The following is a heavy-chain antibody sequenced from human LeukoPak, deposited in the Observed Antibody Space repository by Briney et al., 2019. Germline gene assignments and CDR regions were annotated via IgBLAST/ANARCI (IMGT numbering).Heavy chain of an antibody. D-gene: IGHD3-10*01. V-gene: IGHV1-18*01. Sequence: ASVKVSCKASGYTFTSYGISWVRQAPGQGLEWMGWISAYNGNTNYAQKLQGRVTMTTDTSTSTAYMELRSLRSDDTAVYYCARDKREWFGELDAFDIWGQGTMVTVSS. CDR1: GYTFTSYG. J-gene: IGHJ3*02. CDR3: ARDKREWFGELDAFDI. CDR2: ISAYNGNT.